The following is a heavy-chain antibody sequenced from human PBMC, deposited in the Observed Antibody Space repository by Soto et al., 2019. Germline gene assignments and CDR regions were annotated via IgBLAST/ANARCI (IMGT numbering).Heavy chain of an antibody. V-gene: IGHV1-69*01. Sequence: QVQLVQTGAEVKKPGSSVKVSCKASGGTFSSYAISWVRQAPGQGLEWMGGIIPIFGTANYAQKFQGRVTITADESTSTAYMELSSLRSEDTAVYYCARHRVDTAMAILYYFDYWGQGTLVTVSS. J-gene: IGHJ4*02. D-gene: IGHD5-18*01. CDR1: GGTFSSYA. CDR2: IIPIFGTA. CDR3: ARHRVDTAMAILYYFDY.